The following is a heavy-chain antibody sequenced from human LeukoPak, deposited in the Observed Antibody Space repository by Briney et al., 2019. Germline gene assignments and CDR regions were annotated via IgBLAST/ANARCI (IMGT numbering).Heavy chain of an antibody. CDR2: IYYSGST. Sequence: SETLSLTYTVSGGSISSYYWSWIRQPPGKGLEWIGYIYYSGSTNYNPSLKSRVTISVDTSKNQFSLKLSSVTAADTAVYYCARDLLHYFDYWGQGTLVTVSS. V-gene: IGHV4-59*01. CDR1: GGSISSYY. D-gene: IGHD3-10*01. CDR3: ARDLLHYFDY. J-gene: IGHJ4*02.